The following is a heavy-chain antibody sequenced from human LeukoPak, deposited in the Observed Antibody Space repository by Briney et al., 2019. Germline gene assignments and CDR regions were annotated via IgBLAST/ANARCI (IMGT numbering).Heavy chain of an antibody. V-gene: IGHV4-39*07. D-gene: IGHD3-10*01. CDR1: GGSISSSSYY. CDR2: IYYSGST. Sequence: SETLSLTCTVSGGSISSSSYYWGWIRQPPGKGLEWIGSIYYSGSTYYNPSLKSRVTISVDTSKNQFSLKLSSVTVADTAVYYCPRDLNNYYGSGTLDYWGQGTLVTVSS. J-gene: IGHJ4*02. CDR3: PRDLNNYYGSGTLDY.